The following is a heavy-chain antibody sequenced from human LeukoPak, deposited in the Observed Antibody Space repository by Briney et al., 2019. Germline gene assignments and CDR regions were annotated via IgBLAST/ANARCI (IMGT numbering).Heavy chain of an antibody. Sequence: GGSLRLSCAASGFTVSSNYMSWVRQAPGKGLEWVSVIYSGGSTYYADSVKGRLTISRDNSKNTLYLQMNSLRAEDTAVYYCARGLLPDTGYYFDYWGQGTLVTVSS. D-gene: IGHD6-19*01. CDR1: GFTVSSNY. V-gene: IGHV3-66*01. CDR2: IYSGGST. J-gene: IGHJ4*02. CDR3: ARGLLPDTGYYFDY.